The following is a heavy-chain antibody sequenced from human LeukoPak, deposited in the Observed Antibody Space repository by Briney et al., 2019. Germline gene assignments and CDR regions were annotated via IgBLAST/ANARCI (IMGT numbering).Heavy chain of an antibody. D-gene: IGHD2-15*01. CDR2: INHSGST. J-gene: IGHJ6*02. CDR1: GGSYSGYY. CDR3: ARGKSRPLRLRYYGMDV. Sequence: SETLSLTCAVYGGSYSGYYWSWIRQPPGKGLEWIGEINHSGSTNYNPSLKSRVTISVDTSKNQFSLKLSSVTAADTAVYYCARGKSRPLRLRYYGMDVWGQGTTVTVSS. V-gene: IGHV4-34*01.